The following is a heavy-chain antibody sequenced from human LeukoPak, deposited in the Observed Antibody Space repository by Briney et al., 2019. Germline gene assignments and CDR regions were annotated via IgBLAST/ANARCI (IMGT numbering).Heavy chain of an antibody. Sequence: PSETLSLTCAVYGGSFSGYYWSWIRQPPGKGLEWIGEINHSGGTNYNPSLKSRVTISVDTSKNQFSLKLSSVTAADTAVYYCARKIGYGVLRTSYYFDYWGQGTLVTVSS. CDR1: GGSFSGYY. D-gene: IGHD3-10*01. CDR2: INHSGGT. J-gene: IGHJ4*02. V-gene: IGHV4-34*01. CDR3: ARKIGYGVLRTSYYFDY.